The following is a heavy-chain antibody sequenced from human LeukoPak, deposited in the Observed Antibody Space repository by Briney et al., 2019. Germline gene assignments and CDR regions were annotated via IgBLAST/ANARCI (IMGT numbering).Heavy chain of an antibody. CDR1: GFTFSSYG. CDR2: ISYDGSNK. D-gene: IGHD1-26*01. Sequence: GGSLRLSCAASGFTFSSYGMHWVRQAPAKGLEWVAVISYDGSNKYYADSVKDRFTISRDNSKNTMYLQMNSLRDENTDSYYAAKGHKHSGLVKTPHLFDPWGQGTLVTVSS. CDR3: AKGHKHSGLVKTPHLFDP. J-gene: IGHJ5*02. V-gene: IGHV3-30*18.